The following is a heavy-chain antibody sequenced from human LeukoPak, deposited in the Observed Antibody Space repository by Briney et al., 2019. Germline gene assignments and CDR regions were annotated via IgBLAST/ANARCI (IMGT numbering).Heavy chain of an antibody. D-gene: IGHD6-13*01. J-gene: IGHJ6*02. Sequence: SQTLSLTCTVSGGSISSYYWSWIRQPAGKGLEWIGRIYTSGSTNYNPSLKSRVTMSVDTSKNQFSLKLSSVTAADTAVYYCARDNRYSSSWYGMDVWGQGTTVTVSS. V-gene: IGHV4-4*07. CDR2: IYTSGST. CDR3: ARDNRYSSSWYGMDV. CDR1: GGSISSYY.